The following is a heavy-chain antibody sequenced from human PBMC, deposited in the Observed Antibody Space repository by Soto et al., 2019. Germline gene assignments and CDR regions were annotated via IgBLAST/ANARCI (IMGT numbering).Heavy chain of an antibody. CDR1: GFTVSSNY. V-gene: IGHV3-53*01. J-gene: IGHJ6*02. Sequence: GGSLRLSCAASGFTVSSNYMSWVRQSPGKGLEWVSVIYSGGSTYYADSVKGRFTISRDNSKNTLYLQMNSLRAEDTAVYYCARDRFETMVRGVITHIYYYGMDVWGQGTTVTVSS. CDR2: IYSGGST. D-gene: IGHD3-10*01. CDR3: ARDRFETMVRGVITHIYYYGMDV.